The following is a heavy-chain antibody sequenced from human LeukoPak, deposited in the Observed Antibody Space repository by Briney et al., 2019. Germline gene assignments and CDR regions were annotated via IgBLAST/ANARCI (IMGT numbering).Heavy chain of an antibody. J-gene: IGHJ4*02. D-gene: IGHD6-13*01. CDR3: ARRASPTYSSSWEDLDY. Sequence: ASVKVSCKASGYTFTVYYLHWVRQAPGQGLEWMGWINPNSGGTNYAQKFQGRVTMTRDTSISTAYMELSRLRSDDTAVYYCARRASPTYSSSWEDLDYWGQGTLVTVSS. CDR1: GYTFTVYY. V-gene: IGHV1-2*02. CDR2: INPNSGGT.